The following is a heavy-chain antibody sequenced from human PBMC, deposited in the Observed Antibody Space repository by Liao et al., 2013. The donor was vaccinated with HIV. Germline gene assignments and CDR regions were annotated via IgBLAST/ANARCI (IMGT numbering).Heavy chain of an antibody. V-gene: IGHV4-61*02. CDR3: ARLYYYDSSGYYYDYYYYMDV. J-gene: IGHJ6*03. CDR2: VYTRGST. D-gene: IGHD3-22*01. CDR1: GDSISSGDYY. Sequence: QVQLQESGPGLVKPSETLSLTCTVSGDSISSGDYYLNWIRQPAGKGLEWIGRVYTRGSTYYNPSLKSRLTISVDTSKNHFSLKLTSVTAADTAVYYCARLYYYDSSGYYYDYYYYMDVWAKGPRSPSP.